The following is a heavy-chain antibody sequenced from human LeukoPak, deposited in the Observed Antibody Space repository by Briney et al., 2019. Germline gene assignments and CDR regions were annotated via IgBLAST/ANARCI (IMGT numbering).Heavy chain of an antibody. J-gene: IGHJ4*02. V-gene: IGHV3-21*01. D-gene: IGHD3/OR15-3a*01. CDR2: ISSSSSYI. CDR1: GFTFSSYS. CDR3: ARETLGAGLRAPDY. Sequence: GGSLRLSCAASGFTFSSYSMNWVRQAPGKGLEWVSSISSSSSYIYYADSVKGRFTISRDNAKNSLYLQMNSLRAEDTAVYYCARETLGAGLRAPDYWGRGALVTVSS.